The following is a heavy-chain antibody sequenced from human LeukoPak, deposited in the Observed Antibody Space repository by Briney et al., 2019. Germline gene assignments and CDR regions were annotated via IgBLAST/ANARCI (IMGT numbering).Heavy chain of an antibody. V-gene: IGHV4-61*02. Sequence: PSQTLSLTCTVSGGSISSGSYYWSWIQQPAGKGLEWIGRIYTSGSTNYNPSLKSRVTISVDTSKNQFSLKLSSVTAADTAVYYCARDARGYYYYGMDVWGQGTTVTVSS. D-gene: IGHD3-10*01. CDR1: GGSISSGSYY. CDR2: IYTSGST. CDR3: ARDARGYYYYGMDV. J-gene: IGHJ6*02.